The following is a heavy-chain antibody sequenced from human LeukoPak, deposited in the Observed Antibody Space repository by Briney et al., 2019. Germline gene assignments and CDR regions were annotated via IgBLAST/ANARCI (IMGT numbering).Heavy chain of an antibody. CDR2: INSNGGDT. Sequence: GGSLRLSCSASGFIFSSYSMHWVRQAPGKGLGYVSAINSNGGDTYYADSVKGRFTVSRDNSKNTLYLQMSSLRAEDTAIYYCVRVFGSGSGKYYADYWGQGTLVTVSS. D-gene: IGHD3-10*01. V-gene: IGHV3-64D*06. CDR1: GFIFSSYS. CDR3: VRVFGSGSGKYYADY. J-gene: IGHJ4*02.